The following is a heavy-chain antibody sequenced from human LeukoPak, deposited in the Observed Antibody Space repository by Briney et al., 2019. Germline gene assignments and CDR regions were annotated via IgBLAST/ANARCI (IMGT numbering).Heavy chain of an antibody. CDR2: ISYDGSNK. CDR3: ARSNEFRGGLVYDY. D-gene: IGHD1-1*01. CDR1: GFTFSSYA. Sequence: GGSLRLSCAASGFTFSSYAMHWVRQAPGKGLEWVAVISYDGSNKYYADSVKGRFTISRDNSKNTLHLQMNSLRAEDTAVYYCARSNEFRGGLVYDYWGQGTLVTVSS. J-gene: IGHJ4*02. V-gene: IGHV3-30*01.